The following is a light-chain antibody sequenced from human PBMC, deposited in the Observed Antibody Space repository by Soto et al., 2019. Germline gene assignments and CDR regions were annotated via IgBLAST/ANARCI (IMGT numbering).Light chain of an antibody. J-gene: IGKJ5*01. CDR2: KVS. CDR1: QSLVHSDGRTY. CDR3: LVGTHGVT. V-gene: IGKV2-30*02. Sequence: LMTQSPLSLPVTLGQPASISCRSSQSLVHSDGRTYLSWFQQRPGQSPRRLIYKVSNRDSGVPDRFSGGGSGTDFTLRISRVEAEDGGVYYCLVGTHGVTFGQGTRLEIK.